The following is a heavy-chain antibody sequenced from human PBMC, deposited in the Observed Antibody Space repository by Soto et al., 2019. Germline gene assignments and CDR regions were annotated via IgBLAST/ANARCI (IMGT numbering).Heavy chain of an antibody. V-gene: IGHV5-10-1*01. D-gene: IGHD2-21*02. Sequence: GESLKVSCKGSGYSFTSYWISWGRQMPEKGLEWMGRIDPSDSYTNYSPSFQGHVTISADKSISTAYLQWSSLKASDTAMYYFDCFVIRVNADYLCFCGKATRGM. CDR1: GYSFTSYW. CDR3: DCFVIRVNADYLCFCGKATRGM. J-gene: IGHJ6*01. CDR2: IDPSDSYT.